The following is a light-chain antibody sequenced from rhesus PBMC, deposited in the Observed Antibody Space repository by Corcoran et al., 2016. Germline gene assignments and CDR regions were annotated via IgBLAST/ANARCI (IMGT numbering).Light chain of an antibody. CDR3: QQYNTLPYS. CDR2: YIT. V-gene: IGKV1S14*01. J-gene: IGKJ2*01. CDR1: QGISSY. Sequence: DIQMTQSPSSVSASVGDRVPITCRASQGISSYLAWYQQQSGKAQKLLIYYITNLKSGVPSRFSGSGYGTECTLTISSLKPEDFATYYCQQYNTLPYSFGQGTKVEIK.